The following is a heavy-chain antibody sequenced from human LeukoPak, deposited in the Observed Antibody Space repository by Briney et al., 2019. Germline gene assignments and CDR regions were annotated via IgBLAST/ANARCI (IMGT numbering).Heavy chain of an antibody. CDR3: PGGRGGNWDA. D-gene: IGHD1-1*01. CDR2: IKQDRSEK. CDR1: GFTFSRFW. Sequence: GVSLRLSCAASGFTFSRFWMSKVRRAPGKGLEWVANIKQDRSEKNYVVSVKGRFTISKDNAKNSLYLQMNSLRAEDTAVYSLPGGRGGNWDAWGQGTLVTVSS. J-gene: IGHJ1*01. V-gene: IGHV3-7*03.